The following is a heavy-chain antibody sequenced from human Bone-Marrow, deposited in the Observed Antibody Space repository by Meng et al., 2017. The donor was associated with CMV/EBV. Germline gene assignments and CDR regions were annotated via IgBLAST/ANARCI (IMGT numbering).Heavy chain of an antibody. V-gene: IGHV4-34*01. Sequence: SEPLSLTCAVYGGSFSGYYWSWIRQPPGKGLEWIGEINHSGSTNYNPSLKSRVTISVDTSKNQFSLKLSSVTAADTAVYYCARVGRLTTLNYYYGMDVWGQGTTVTVSS. CDR3: ARVGRLTTLNYYYGMDV. CDR1: GGSFSGYY. CDR2: INHSGST. J-gene: IGHJ6*02. D-gene: IGHD4-11*01.